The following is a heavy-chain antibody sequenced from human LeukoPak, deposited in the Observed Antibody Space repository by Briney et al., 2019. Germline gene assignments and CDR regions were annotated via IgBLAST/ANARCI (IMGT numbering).Heavy chain of an antibody. CDR2: TNEKRKST. Sequence: PSETLSLTCAVYGGSLSDYYWSWIRLPPGKGLEWLGETNEKRKSTNYNPSLKSRVTISVDTSKNQVSLRLTSVTAADTAVYYCARLSDWVEDTAMVYYYGMDVWGQGTTVTVSS. V-gene: IGHV4-34*01. J-gene: IGHJ6*02. CDR3: ARLSDWVEDTAMVYYYGMDV. D-gene: IGHD5-18*01. CDR1: GGSLSDYY.